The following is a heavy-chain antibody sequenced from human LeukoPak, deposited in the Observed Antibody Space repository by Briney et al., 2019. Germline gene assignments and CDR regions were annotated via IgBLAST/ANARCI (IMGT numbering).Heavy chain of an antibody. CDR1: GGSISSGGYY. V-gene: IGHV4-31*03. Sequence: PSETLSLTCTVSGGSISSGGYYWSWIRQHPGTGLEWIGYIYYSGSTYYNPSLKSRVTISVDTSKNQFSLKLSSVTAADTAVYYCARESSVTPYYFDYWGQGTLVTVSS. CDR2: IYYSGST. D-gene: IGHD4-11*01. CDR3: ARESSVTPYYFDY. J-gene: IGHJ4*02.